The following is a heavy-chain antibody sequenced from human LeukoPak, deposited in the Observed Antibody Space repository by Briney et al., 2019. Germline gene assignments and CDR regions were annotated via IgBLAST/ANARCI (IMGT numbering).Heavy chain of an antibody. Sequence: SETLSLTCAVSGGSISSGGYSWSWIRQPPGKGLEWIGYIYHSGSTYYNPSLRSRVTISVDRSKNQFSLKLSFVTAADTAVYYCAQGYTSGMDVWGKGTTVTVSS. CDR1: GGSISSGGYS. CDR2: IYHSGST. J-gene: IGHJ6*04. V-gene: IGHV4-30-2*01. D-gene: IGHD3-16*02. CDR3: AQGYTSGMDV.